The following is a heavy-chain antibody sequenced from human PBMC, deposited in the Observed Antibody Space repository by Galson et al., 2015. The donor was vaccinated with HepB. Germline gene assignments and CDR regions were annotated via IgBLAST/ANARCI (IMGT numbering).Heavy chain of an antibody. J-gene: IGHJ2*01. CDR2: ISYTGSYT. V-gene: IGHV3-30-3*01. Sequence: ALRLSCAASGFSFNYFPMHWARQAPGKGLEWVAVISYTGSYTAYADFGRGRFTISRDNSNNALYLQMNSLRVEDTALYYCVRPRGAGAGDYQNWYFDLWGRGTLVTVSS. CDR1: GFSFNYFP. D-gene: IGHD4-17*01. CDR3: VRPRGAGAGDYQNWYFDL.